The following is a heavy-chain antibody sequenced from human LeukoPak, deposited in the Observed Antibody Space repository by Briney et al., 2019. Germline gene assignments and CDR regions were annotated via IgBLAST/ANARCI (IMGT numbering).Heavy chain of an antibody. CDR2: IYHSGST. CDR1: GYSISSGYY. D-gene: IGHD1-1*01. CDR3: ARNVTAGFFDY. V-gene: IGHV4-38-2*01. Sequence: SETLSLTCAVSGYSISSGYYWGGIRQLPGKGLEWIGSIYHSGSTYYNPSLKSRVTISLDASKNQFSLKLTSLTAADTAIYYCARNVTAGFFDYWGQGILVTVSS. J-gene: IGHJ4*02.